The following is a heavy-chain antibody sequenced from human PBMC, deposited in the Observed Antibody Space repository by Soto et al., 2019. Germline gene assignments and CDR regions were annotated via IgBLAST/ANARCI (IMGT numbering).Heavy chain of an antibody. V-gene: IGHV1-69*12. Sequence: QVQLVQSGAEVKKPGSSVKVSCKASGGTFSNYAISWVRQAPGQGLEWMGGIIPIFGTANYAQKFQGRVTITADESTSTAYMELSSLRSEDTAVYYCAFAVPEVVAATGGPDYWGQGTLVTVSS. CDR2: IIPIFGTA. J-gene: IGHJ4*02. D-gene: IGHD2-15*01. CDR1: GGTFSNYA. CDR3: AFAVPEVVAATGGPDY.